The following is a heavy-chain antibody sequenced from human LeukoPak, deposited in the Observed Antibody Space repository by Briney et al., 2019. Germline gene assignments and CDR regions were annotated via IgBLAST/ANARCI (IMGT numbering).Heavy chain of an antibody. D-gene: IGHD4-17*01. J-gene: IGHJ4*02. CDR3: ARDHYGDADY. Sequence: GGSLRLSCAASGFTFSSYWMSWVRQAPGKGLEWVANIQQGGSEKYYVDSVRGRFTISRDNAKNSLYLQMNSLRAEDTAVYYCARDHYGDADYWGQGTLVTVSS. CDR2: IQQGGSEK. CDR1: GFTFSSYW. V-gene: IGHV3-7*01.